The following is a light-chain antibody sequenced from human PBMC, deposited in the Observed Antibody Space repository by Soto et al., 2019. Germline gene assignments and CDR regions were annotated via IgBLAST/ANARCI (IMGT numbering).Light chain of an antibody. Sequence: EIVLTQSPGTLSLSPGERATLSCRASQSVSSSFLAWYQQKPGQAPRLLIYGASSRATGIPHRFSGSGSGTDFTLTISSLEPEDVAVYYCQHYGSSPLTLGGGTKVEI. CDR2: GAS. CDR3: QHYGSSPLT. V-gene: IGKV3-20*01. J-gene: IGKJ4*01. CDR1: QSVSSSF.